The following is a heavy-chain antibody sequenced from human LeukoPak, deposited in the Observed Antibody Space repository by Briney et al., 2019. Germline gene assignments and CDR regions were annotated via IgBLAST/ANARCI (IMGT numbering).Heavy chain of an antibody. J-gene: IGHJ4*02. Sequence: GGSLRLSCAASGFTFSSYWMAWVRQAPGKGLEWVGNINQDGGAKFSVDSVKGRFTISRDNARNSLYLQMNNLRVEDTGIYYCATSHDSSGNNWGQGTLVNVFS. V-gene: IGHV3-7*03. CDR2: INQDGGAK. CDR1: GFTFSSYW. CDR3: ATSHDSSGNN. D-gene: IGHD3-22*01.